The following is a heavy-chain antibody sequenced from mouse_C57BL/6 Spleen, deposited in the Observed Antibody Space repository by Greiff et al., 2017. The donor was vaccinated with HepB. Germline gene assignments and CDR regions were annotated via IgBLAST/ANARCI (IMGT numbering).Heavy chain of an antibody. D-gene: IGHD1-1*01. J-gene: IGHJ2*01. CDR3: ARKTTVVGFDY. CDR2: IDPSDSYT. V-gene: IGHV1-59*01. Sequence: QVQLQQSGAELVRPGTSVKLSCKASGYTFTSYWMHWVKQRPGQGLEWIGVIDPSDSYTNYNQKFKGKATLTVDTSSSTAYMQLSSLTSEDSAVYYCARKTTVVGFDYWGQGTTLTVSS. CDR1: GYTFTSYW.